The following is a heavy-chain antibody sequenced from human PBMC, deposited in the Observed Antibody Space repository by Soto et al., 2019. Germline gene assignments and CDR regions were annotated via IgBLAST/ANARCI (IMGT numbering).Heavy chain of an antibody. J-gene: IGHJ6*02. CDR1: GFTFSSYS. Sequence: GGSLRLSCAASGFTFSSYSMNWVRQAPGKGLEWVSSISSSSSYIYYADSVKGRFTISRDNAKNSLYLQMNSLRAEDTAVYYCARRQWLVGTGYYYGMDVWGQGTTVTVSS. V-gene: IGHV3-21*01. CDR2: ISSSSSYI. CDR3: ARRQWLVGTGYYYGMDV. D-gene: IGHD6-19*01.